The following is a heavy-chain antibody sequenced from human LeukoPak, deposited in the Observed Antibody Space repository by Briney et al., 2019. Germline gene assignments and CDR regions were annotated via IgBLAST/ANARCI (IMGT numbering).Heavy chain of an antibody. V-gene: IGHV4-34*01. CDR3: ARGFSSNWFDP. J-gene: IGHJ5*02. Sequence: SETLSLTCAVYGGSFSGYYWSWIRQPPGKGLEWIGEINHSGSTNYNPSLKSRVTISVDTSKNRFSLKLSSVTAADTAVYYCARGFSSNWFDPWGQGTLVTVSS. CDR2: INHSGST. CDR1: GGSFSGYY.